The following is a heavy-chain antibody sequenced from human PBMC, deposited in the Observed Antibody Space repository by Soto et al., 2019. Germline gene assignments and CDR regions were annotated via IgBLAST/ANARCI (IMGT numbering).Heavy chain of an antibody. D-gene: IGHD3-22*01. CDR2: VSYSGKT. CDR3: ARQGGYNDRHAFDV. CDR1: GDSFSNYY. J-gene: IGHJ3*01. V-gene: IGHV4-59*08. Sequence: VQLQESGPGLVKPSGTLSLTCTVSGDSFSNYYWTWIRQPPGKGLEWIGYVSYSGKTNYNPSLKRRVNLSVDTSKNPFSPNLSSVTVADTAVYYCARQGGYNDRHAFDVWGQGTMVTVSS.